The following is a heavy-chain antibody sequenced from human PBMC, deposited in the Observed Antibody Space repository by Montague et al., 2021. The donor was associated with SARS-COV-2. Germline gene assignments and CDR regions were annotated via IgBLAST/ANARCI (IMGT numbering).Heavy chain of an antibody. V-gene: IGHV4-4*07. Sequence: SETLSLTCSVSGDSITSHYWSWIRQPAGKGLEWIGRMHFTGKTNFSPFFSSRLTMSADTSKNQFSLKLTSVTAADTAIYFCARDRFDFGAGRQGTIDFWGRGTLVAVSS. D-gene: IGHD3-10*01. CDR1: GDSITSHY. J-gene: IGHJ4*02. CDR3: ARDRFDFGAGRQGTIDF. CDR2: MHFTGKT.